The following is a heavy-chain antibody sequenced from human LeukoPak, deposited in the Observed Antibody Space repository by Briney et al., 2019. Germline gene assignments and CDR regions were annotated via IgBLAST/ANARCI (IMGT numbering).Heavy chain of an antibody. CDR3: AREGGRSRNFDY. CDR1: GFTFSRYT. Sequence: GGSLRLSCAASGFTFSRYTMHWVRQAPGKGLEWVAIISYDGSNTYDGSNKCYADSVKGRFTISRDNSKNTLFLQMDSLRAEDTAVYYCAREGGRSRNFDYWGQGTLVTVSS. D-gene: IGHD6-13*01. CDR2: ISYDGSNTYDGSNK. J-gene: IGHJ4*02. V-gene: IGHV3-30-3*01.